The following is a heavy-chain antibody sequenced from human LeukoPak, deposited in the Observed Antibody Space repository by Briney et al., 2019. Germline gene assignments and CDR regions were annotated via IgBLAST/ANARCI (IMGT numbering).Heavy chain of an antibody. V-gene: IGHV1-24*01. CDR3: ATSQQLLEETYAFDV. J-gene: IGHJ3*01. CDR2: FDPDDGET. D-gene: IGHD6-13*01. CDR1: AYTLSDLP. Sequence: ASVKVSCKVSAYTLSDLPLHWVRQAPGKGLEWMGGFDPDDGETVYAQNFQGRVIMTEDTSTDTAYMKLSSLRSEDMAVYYCATSQQLLEETYAFDVWGQGTMVTVSS.